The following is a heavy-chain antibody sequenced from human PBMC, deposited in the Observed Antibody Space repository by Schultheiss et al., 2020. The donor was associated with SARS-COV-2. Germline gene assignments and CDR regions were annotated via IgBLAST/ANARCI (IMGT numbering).Heavy chain of an antibody. J-gene: IGHJ4*02. D-gene: IGHD4-17*01. CDR3: ARDYGDYKPNFDY. V-gene: IGHV4-4*08. Sequence: SQTLSLTCSVSGGSISGYFWSWIRQPPGKGLEWIGYFYNSGSPNYNPSLKSRVTISFDTSNNQLSLKLTSVTAADTAVYYCARDYGDYKPNFDYWGQGTLVTVSS. CDR1: GGSISGYF. CDR2: FYNSGSP.